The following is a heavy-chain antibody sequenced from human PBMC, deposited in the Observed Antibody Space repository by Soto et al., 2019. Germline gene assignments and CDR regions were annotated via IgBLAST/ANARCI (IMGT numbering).Heavy chain of an antibody. D-gene: IGHD3-10*01. CDR1: GYTFTNYG. Sequence: QVQLVQSGGEVKKPGASVKVSCKASGYTFTNYGISWVRQAPGQGLEWMGWINVYNGNTKYAQKVQGRVTMTTDTSTSTGYMELRSLRSDDTAVYYCARGVGSRSYYNQYNWFDPWGQGTLVTVSS. CDR3: ARGVGSRSYYNQYNWFDP. CDR2: INVYNGNT. V-gene: IGHV1-18*01. J-gene: IGHJ5*02.